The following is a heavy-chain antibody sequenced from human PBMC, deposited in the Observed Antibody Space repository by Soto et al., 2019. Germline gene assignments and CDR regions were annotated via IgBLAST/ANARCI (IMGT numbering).Heavy chain of an antibody. V-gene: IGHV3-33*01. CDR1: GFTFSSYG. D-gene: IGHD6-19*01. CDR3: AREVDSSGWFYYYSYGMDV. J-gene: IGHJ6*02. Sequence: QVQLVESGGGVVQPGRSLRLSCAASGFTFSSYGMHWVRQAPGKGLEWVAVIWYDGSNKYYADSVKGRFTISRDNSKNTLYLKMNSLRAEDTAVYYCAREVDSSGWFYYYSYGMDVWCQETTVTVSS. CDR2: IWYDGSNK.